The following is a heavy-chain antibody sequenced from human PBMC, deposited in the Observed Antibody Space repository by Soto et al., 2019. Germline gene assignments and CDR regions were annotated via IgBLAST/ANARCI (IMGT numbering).Heavy chain of an antibody. Sequence: PGGSLRLSCLASGYVFSGHWVHWVRQVPGKGLEWVSGISGEGRTIKYADSVKGRFTISRDNAENTLFLQMNSLRVEDRAVYYCARGKYYSMDVWGQGTTVTVSS. D-gene: IGHD3-10*01. CDR2: ISGEGRTI. J-gene: IGHJ6*02. CDR3: ARGKYYSMDV. CDR1: GYVFSGHW. V-gene: IGHV3-74*01.